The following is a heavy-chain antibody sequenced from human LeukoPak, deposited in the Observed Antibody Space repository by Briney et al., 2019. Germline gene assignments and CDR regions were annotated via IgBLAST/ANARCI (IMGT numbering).Heavy chain of an antibody. Sequence: GGSLRLSCAASGFTFSSYSMNWVRQAPGKGLERVANIKQDGSEKYYVDSVKGRFTISRDNGKNSLYLQMNSLRAEDTAVYYCARDGAPDAHCSSTSCAIRWGQGTLVTVSS. CDR1: GFTFSSYS. CDR3: ARDGAPDAHCSSTSCAIR. J-gene: IGHJ4*02. V-gene: IGHV3-7*01. CDR2: IKQDGSEK. D-gene: IGHD2-2*01.